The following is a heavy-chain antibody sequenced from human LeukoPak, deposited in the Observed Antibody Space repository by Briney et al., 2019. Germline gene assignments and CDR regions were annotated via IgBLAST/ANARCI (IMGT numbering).Heavy chain of an antibody. CDR2: VYSGDIT. CDR3: ARDSIAVAGTDY. J-gene: IGHJ4*02. D-gene: IGHD6-19*01. CDR1: GFTVSANY. V-gene: IGHV3-66*01. Sequence: PGGSLRLSCAASGFTVSANYMSWVRQAPGKGLEWVAVVYSGDITYYADSVKGRFTISRDNSKNTLYLQMNSLRAEDTAVNYCARDSIAVAGTDYWGQGTLVTVSS.